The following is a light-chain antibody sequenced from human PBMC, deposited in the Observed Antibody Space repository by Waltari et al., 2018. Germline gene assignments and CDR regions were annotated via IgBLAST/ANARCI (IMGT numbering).Light chain of an antibody. Sequence: EIVLTQSPGTMSLSPGERATLSCRASQSVRSSYLAWYQQQPGQAPRLLIYGASSRATGIPDRFSGSGSGTDFTLTISRLEPEDFAVYYCQQYGSSLFTFGGGTKVEIK. CDR1: QSVRSSY. CDR2: GAS. V-gene: IGKV3-20*01. J-gene: IGKJ4*01. CDR3: QQYGSSLFT.